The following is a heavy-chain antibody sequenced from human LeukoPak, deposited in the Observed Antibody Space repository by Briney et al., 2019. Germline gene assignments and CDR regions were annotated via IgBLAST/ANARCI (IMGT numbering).Heavy chain of an antibody. D-gene: IGHD6-13*01. CDR2: INPDGSIK. V-gene: IGHV3-7*01. Sequence: GGSLRLSCVASGFTFGHHFMSWVRRTPGGGLEWVANINPDGSIKFHADSVKGRFTISRDNARNSVYLQMNSLRAEDTAVYYCARAEGSSWHGVGFDPWGQGTLVTVSS. J-gene: IGHJ5*02. CDR3: ARAEGSSWHGVGFDP. CDR1: GFTFGHHF.